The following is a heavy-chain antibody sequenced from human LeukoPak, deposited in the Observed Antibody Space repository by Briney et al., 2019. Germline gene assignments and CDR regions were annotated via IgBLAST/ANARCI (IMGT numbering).Heavy chain of an antibody. CDR2: ISSSSSYI. J-gene: IGHJ5*02. Sequence: GGSLRLSCAASGFTFSSYEMNWVRQAPGKGLEWVSSISSSSSYIYYADSVKGRFTISRDNAKNSLYLQMNSLRAEDTAVYYCAREGGSGSYYNPLNWFDPWGQGTLVTVSS. D-gene: IGHD3-10*01. CDR3: AREGGSGSYYNPLNWFDP. CDR1: GFTFSSYE. V-gene: IGHV3-21*01.